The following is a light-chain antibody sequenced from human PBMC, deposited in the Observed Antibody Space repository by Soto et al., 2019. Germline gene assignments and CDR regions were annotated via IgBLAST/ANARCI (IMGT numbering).Light chain of an antibody. CDR2: RGS. V-gene: IGKV3-20*01. Sequence: VLTQSPGTLSLSPGERTTLSCRASQNIRGNELAWYQQKPGQPPRLLIYRGSSRPPGIPDRFSGRGSGTEFNLTISRLEPEDFAVYYCQDYGTSAPWTFGQGTRVEIK. CDR1: QNIRGNE. CDR3: QDYGTSAPWT. J-gene: IGKJ1*01.